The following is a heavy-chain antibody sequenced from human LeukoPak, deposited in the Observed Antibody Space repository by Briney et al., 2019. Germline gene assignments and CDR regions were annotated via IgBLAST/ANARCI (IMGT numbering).Heavy chain of an antibody. J-gene: IGHJ4*02. CDR2: IYYSGSA. CDR1: GGSISSYY. V-gene: IGHV4-59*01. CDR3: ARGAISYLDY. D-gene: IGHD2/OR15-2a*01. Sequence: SETLSLTCTVSGGSISSYYWSWIRQPPGKGLEWIGYIYYSGSANYNPSLKSRVTISVDTSKNQFSLRLSSVTAADTAVYYCARGAISYLDYWGQGTLVTVSS.